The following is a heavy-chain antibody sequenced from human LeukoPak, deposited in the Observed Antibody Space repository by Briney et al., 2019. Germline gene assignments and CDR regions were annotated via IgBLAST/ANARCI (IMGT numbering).Heavy chain of an antibody. J-gene: IGHJ4*02. D-gene: IGHD1-1*01. CDR2: MYYSGST. Sequence: SERLSLTCSVSGGSINNFYWSWIRQSPGKGLEYIGYMYYSGSTNYNPSLKGRVSISIDTSRNLFSLRLNSVTAADTAVYYCARAGDWNDLPYWGQGILVIVSA. CDR1: GGSINNFY. V-gene: IGHV4-59*01. CDR3: ARAGDWNDLPY.